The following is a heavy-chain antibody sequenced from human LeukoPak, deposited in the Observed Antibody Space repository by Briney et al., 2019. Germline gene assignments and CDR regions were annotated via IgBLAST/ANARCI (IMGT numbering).Heavy chain of an antibody. CDR1: GFTFSSYA. V-gene: IGHV3-30-3*01. Sequence: PGGSLRLSCAASGFTFSSYAMHWVRQAPGKGLEWVAVISYDGSNKYYADSVKGRFTISRDNSKNTLYLQMNSLGAEDTAVYYCARVGVPYYYYGMDVWGQGTTVTVSS. J-gene: IGHJ6*02. CDR3: ARVGVPYYYYGMDV. CDR2: ISYDGSNK.